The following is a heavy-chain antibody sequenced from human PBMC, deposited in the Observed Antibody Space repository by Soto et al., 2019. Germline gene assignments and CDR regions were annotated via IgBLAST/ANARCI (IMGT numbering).Heavy chain of an antibody. CDR3: VRDSRTGCSSINCYMH. Sequence: PSETLSLTCDLSVDSLTNNHWWSWVRQAPGKGLEWIGEIWHTGRPNYNPSLKSRVAISIDKSKNQFSLKLSSVTAADTAVYYCVRDSRTGCSSINCYMHWGQGTLVSVSS. J-gene: IGHJ4*02. V-gene: IGHV4-4*02. CDR1: VDSLTNNHW. CDR2: IWHTGRP. D-gene: IGHD2-15*01.